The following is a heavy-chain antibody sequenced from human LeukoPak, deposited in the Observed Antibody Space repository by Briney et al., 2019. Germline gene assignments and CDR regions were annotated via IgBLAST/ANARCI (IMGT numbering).Heavy chain of an antibody. D-gene: IGHD5-18*01. CDR1: GYSISSGYY. Sequence: SETLSLTCTVSGYSISSGYYWGWIRQPPGKGLEWMGKIFHNGNTYYNPSLKSRVTMSIDTSKKQFSLKLRTATAADTAVYYCARIEDVTRGYNHAYYFDYWGQGTLVTVSS. V-gene: IGHV4-38-2*02. CDR2: IFHNGNT. J-gene: IGHJ4*02. CDR3: ARIEDVTRGYNHAYYFDY.